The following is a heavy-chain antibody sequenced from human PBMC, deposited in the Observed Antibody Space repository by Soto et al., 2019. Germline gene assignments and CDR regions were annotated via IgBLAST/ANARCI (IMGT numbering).Heavy chain of an antibody. D-gene: IGHD6-19*01. CDR2: IYTSGST. CDR3: ARDSYSSGWYQTDY. Sequence: LSLTCTVSGGSISSYYWSWIRQPAGKGLEWIGRIYTSGSTNYNPSLKSRVTMSVDTSKNQFSLKLSSVTAADTAVYYCARDSYSSGWYQTDYWGQGTLVTVSS. J-gene: IGHJ4*02. V-gene: IGHV4-4*07. CDR1: GGSISSYY.